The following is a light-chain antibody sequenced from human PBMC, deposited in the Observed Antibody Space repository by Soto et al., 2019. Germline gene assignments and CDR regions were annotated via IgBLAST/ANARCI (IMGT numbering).Light chain of an antibody. V-gene: IGLV2-14*01. Sequence: QSALTQPASVSGSPGQSITISCTGSSSDVGGYKYVSWYQQHPGKVPKLMIYDVSNRPSGVSNRFSGSKSGNPASLTISGLQAEDEADYYCSSYTSSSTPYVFGTGTKLTFL. CDR1: SSDVGGYKY. CDR3: SSYTSSSTPYV. J-gene: IGLJ1*01. CDR2: DVS.